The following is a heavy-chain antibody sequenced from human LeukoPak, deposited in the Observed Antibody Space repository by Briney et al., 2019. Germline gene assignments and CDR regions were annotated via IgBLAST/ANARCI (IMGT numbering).Heavy chain of an antibody. V-gene: IGHV1-18*01. CDR2: ISADIGNT. J-gene: IGHJ6*02. CDR3: ARDHGPTMVFHGMDV. D-gene: IGHD3-10*01. Sequence: ASVKVSCKASGYTFTRYGISWVRQAPGQGLEWMAWISADIGNTNYAQKLQGRVTMTTDTSTSTAYMELRSLRSDDTAVYYCARDHGPTMVFHGMDVWGQGTTVTVSS. CDR1: GYTFTRYG.